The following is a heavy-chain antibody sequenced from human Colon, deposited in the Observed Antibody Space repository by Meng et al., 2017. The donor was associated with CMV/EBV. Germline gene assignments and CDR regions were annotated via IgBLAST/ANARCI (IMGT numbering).Heavy chain of an antibody. Sequence: GESLKISCAACGFTFSGRDMYEVRQVSGKGLEWVALFGSVGDTQSPGSVKGQFTISRENAKNSLYLQMHSLRADDTAVYYCVRDSATPDYWGQGTLVTVSS. CDR3: VRDSATPDY. CDR2: FGSVGDT. CDR1: GFTFSGRD. V-gene: IGHV3-13*03. D-gene: IGHD5-24*01. J-gene: IGHJ4*02.